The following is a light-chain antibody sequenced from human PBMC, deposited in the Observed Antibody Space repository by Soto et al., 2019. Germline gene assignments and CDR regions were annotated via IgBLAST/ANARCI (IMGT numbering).Light chain of an antibody. CDR1: QDINNW. J-gene: IGKJ4*01. Sequence: DIQMTQSPSFVSASIGDRVTITCRASQDINNWLVWYQQKPGEAPKLLIYAASILQPGVPSRFTGSGSGTDYSLTISSVQPEDFAIYHCQQTRVFHPTFGGGTKVELK. CDR3: QQTRVFHPT. V-gene: IGKV1-12*01. CDR2: AAS.